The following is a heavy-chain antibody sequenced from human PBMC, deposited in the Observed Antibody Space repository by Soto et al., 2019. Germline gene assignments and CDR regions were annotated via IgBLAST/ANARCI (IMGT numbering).Heavy chain of an antibody. D-gene: IGHD3-22*01. Sequence: LSLTCAVYGGSFSGYYWSWIRQPPGKGLEWIGEINHSGSTNYNPSLKSRVTISVDTSKNQFSLKLSSVTAADTAVYYCARGHNYYDSSGYYYGAFDIWGQGTMVTGSS. J-gene: IGHJ3*02. CDR3: ARGHNYYDSSGYYYGAFDI. V-gene: IGHV4-34*01. CDR2: INHSGST. CDR1: GGSFSGYY.